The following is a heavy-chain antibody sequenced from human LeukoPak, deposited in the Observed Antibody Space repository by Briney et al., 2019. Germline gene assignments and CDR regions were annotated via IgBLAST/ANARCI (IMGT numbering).Heavy chain of an antibody. Sequence: PGGSLRLSCAASGFTFSSYAMSWVRQAPGKGLEWVSAISGSGGSTYYADSVKGRFTISRDNSKNTLYLRMNSLRVEDTAVYYCAKSGPYCSSTSCNYFDYWGQGTLVTVSS. CDR1: GFTFSSYA. J-gene: IGHJ4*02. CDR2: ISGSGGST. D-gene: IGHD2-2*01. CDR3: AKSGPYCSSTSCNYFDY. V-gene: IGHV3-23*01.